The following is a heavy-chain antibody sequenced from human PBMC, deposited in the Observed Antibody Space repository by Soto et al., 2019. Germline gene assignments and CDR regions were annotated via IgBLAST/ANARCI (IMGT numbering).Heavy chain of an antibody. Sequence: KVACKASGYAITIYFMHWVRLATVQGLEWMGIINPSGGSTSYAQKFQGRVTMTRDTSTSTVYMELSSLRSEDTAVYYCAKLAPYYDFWSGTCMDVWGPGTTVTVSS. J-gene: IGHJ6*02. D-gene: IGHD3-3*01. CDR1: GYAITIYF. V-gene: IGHV1-46*01. CDR3: AKLAPYYDFWSGTCMDV. CDR2: INPSGGST.